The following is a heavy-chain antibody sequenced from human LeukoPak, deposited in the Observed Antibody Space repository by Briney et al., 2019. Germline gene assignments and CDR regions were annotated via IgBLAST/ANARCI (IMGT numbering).Heavy chain of an antibody. J-gene: IGHJ4*02. CDR3: VRHSVGPDY. Sequence: GGSLRPSCAASGFTFNSHWMSWVRQAPGKGLEWVANIKQDGSEKHYVVSVKGRFTISRDNAKNSLYLQMNSLRAEDTAVYYCVRHSVGPDYWGQGTLVTVSS. CDR1: GFTFNSHW. V-gene: IGHV3-7*03. CDR2: IKQDGSEK.